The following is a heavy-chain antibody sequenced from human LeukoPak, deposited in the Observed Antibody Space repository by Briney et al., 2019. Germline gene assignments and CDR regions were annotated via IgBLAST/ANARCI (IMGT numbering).Heavy chain of an antibody. CDR1: GFVFSPFG. D-gene: IGHD6-13*01. Sequence: GGSLRLSCAASGFVFSPFGMTWVRQAPGKGLEWVSTITSGDYPSYADSVKGRFTTSRDNARSSVYLQMNSLRAEDTALYYCAREGSGWSRDYWGQGTLVTVSS. CDR3: AREGSGWSRDY. J-gene: IGHJ4*02. V-gene: IGHV3-21*01. CDR2: ITSGDYP.